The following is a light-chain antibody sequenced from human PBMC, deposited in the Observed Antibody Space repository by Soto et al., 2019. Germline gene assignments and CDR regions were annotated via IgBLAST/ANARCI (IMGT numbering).Light chain of an antibody. CDR1: ESLLHRNGYNY. CDR3: MQALQTPLT. Sequence: DIVLTQSPLSLTVTPGEAASISCTPSESLLHRNGYNYLDWYLQKPGQSPHLLIYLGSNRASGVPDRFSGSGSGTDFTLKISRVEAEDVGVYYCMQALQTPLTFGGGTKVDIK. J-gene: IGKJ4*01. CDR2: LGS. V-gene: IGKV2-28*01.